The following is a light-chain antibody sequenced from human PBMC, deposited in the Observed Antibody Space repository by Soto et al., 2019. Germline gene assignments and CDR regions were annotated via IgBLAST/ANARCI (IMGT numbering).Light chain of an antibody. CDR1: QSISSD. CDR2: AAS. Sequence: DIQMTQSPSSLSASVGDRVTITCRASQSISSDLNWYQQKPGKAPKLLIYAASSLQSGVPSRFSGSGSGTDFTLTISSRQPEDFATYYGQQSYSTPRTFGQGTKVEIK. J-gene: IGKJ1*01. V-gene: IGKV1-39*01. CDR3: QQSYSTPRT.